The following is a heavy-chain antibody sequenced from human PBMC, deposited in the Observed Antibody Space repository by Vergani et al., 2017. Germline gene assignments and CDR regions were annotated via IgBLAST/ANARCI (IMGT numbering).Heavy chain of an antibody. CDR1: GFTFSNFG. Sequence: QVHLVESGGGVVQPGRSLRLSCVVSGFTFSNFGMHWIRQAPGKGLEWLAYIGKDGINTRYRDAVKGRFTVSSDNSKDILYLQMDSLRSEDTALYYCAKYLRDSTDGLPDSWGPGTLVIVSS. J-gene: IGHJ4*02. CDR2: IGKDGINT. V-gene: IGHV3-30*02. D-gene: IGHD2-21*02. CDR3: AKYLRDSTDGLPDS.